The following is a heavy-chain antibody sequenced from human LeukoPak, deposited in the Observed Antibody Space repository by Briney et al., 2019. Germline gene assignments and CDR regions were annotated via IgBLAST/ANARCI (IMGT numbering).Heavy chain of an antibody. Sequence: PGGSLRLSCAASGFTVSDYYMNWIRQAPGKVLEWVSYIDRSGTYTNYADSVKGRFTISRDNAKNSLYLQMNSLRAEDTAVYYCARDLTVGPIFTDYWGQGTLVTVSS. CDR2: IDRSGTYT. CDR3: ARDLTVGPIFTDY. J-gene: IGHJ4*02. D-gene: IGHD1-26*01. V-gene: IGHV3-11*06. CDR1: GFTVSDYY.